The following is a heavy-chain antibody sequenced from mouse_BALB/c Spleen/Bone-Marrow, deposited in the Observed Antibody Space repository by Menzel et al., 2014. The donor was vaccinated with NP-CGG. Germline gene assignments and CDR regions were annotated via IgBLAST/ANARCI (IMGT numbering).Heavy chain of an antibody. D-gene: IGHD3-2*01. V-gene: IGHV2-3*01. CDR1: GFPLTSYG. Sequence: ESGPGLVAPSQSLSITCTVSGFPLTSYGVSWVRQPPGKGLEWLGVIWGDGSTNYHSALISRLSISKDISKSQVFLKLNSLQTDDSATYYCAKTARDYGMDYWGQGTSVTVSS. J-gene: IGHJ4*01. CDR3: AKTARDYGMDY. CDR2: IWGDGST.